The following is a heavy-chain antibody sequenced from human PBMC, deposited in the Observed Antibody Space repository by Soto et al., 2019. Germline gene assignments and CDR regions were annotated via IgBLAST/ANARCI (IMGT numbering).Heavy chain of an antibody. CDR1: GFTFSNYW. CDR3: ARAGRIFGVFDPWFDP. CDR2: IKQDGSDR. D-gene: IGHD3-3*01. J-gene: IGHJ5*02. Sequence: GGSLRLSCAASGFTFSNYWMSWVRQAPGKGLEWVANIKQDGSDRNYVDSVKGRFTISRDNAKNSLYLQLNSLRAEDTAVYYCARAGRIFGVFDPWFDPWGQGTLVTVSS. V-gene: IGHV3-7*03.